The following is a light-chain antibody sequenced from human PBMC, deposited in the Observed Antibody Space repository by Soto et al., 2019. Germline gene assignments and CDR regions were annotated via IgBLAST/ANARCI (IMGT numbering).Light chain of an antibody. V-gene: IGKV1-5*03. J-gene: IGKJ1*01. CDR1: QSISSW. CDR2: KAS. CDR3: QQYNSFPWT. Sequence: DIQMTQSPSTLSASVGDRVTITCRASQSISSWLAWYQQKPGKAPKLLISKASSLESGVPSRFSGSGSGTDFTLTISSLQPDDFATYYCQQYNSFPWTFGQGTKVEIK.